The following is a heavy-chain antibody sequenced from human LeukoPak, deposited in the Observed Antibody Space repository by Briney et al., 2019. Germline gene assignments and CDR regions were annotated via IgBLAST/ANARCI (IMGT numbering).Heavy chain of an antibody. J-gene: IGHJ1*01. V-gene: IGHV4-61*02. CDR3: ARGPLLQYFHH. D-gene: IGHD3-10*01. CDR2: IYATGST. CDR1: GDSITSGTYS. Sequence: SETLSLTCTVSGDSITSGTYSWSWIRQPAGKGLEWIGRIYATGSTNYNPSLQTRVTISLDTSKNHFSLNLSSMTAADTAVYYCARGPLLQYFHHWGQGALVTVSS.